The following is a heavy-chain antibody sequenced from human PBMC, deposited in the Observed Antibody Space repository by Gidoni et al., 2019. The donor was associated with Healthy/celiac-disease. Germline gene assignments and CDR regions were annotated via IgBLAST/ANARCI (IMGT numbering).Heavy chain of an antibody. Sequence: EVQLVESGGGLVKPGGSLSLSCASSGFPFSSYSMNWVRQAPGKGLEWVSSISSSSSYIYYADSVKGRFTISRDNAKNSLYLQMNSLRAEDTAVYYCARSLYSNYGYYYGMDVWGQGTTVTVSS. J-gene: IGHJ6*02. V-gene: IGHV3-21*01. CDR2: ISSSSSYI. CDR1: GFPFSSYS. D-gene: IGHD4-4*01. CDR3: ARSLYSNYGYYYGMDV.